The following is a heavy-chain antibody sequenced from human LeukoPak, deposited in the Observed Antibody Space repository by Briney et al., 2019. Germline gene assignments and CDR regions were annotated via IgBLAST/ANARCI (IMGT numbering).Heavy chain of an antibody. Sequence: GGSLRLSCAASGFSFSSSWMSWVRQAPGKGLEWVANIKEDGSEKNYVDSVKGRFTISRDNAKSSLYVEMNSLRVEDTAVYYCARAGNGFGYWGQGALVTVPS. CDR2: IKEDGSEK. CDR3: ARAGNGFGY. CDR1: GFSFSSSW. J-gene: IGHJ4*02. V-gene: IGHV3-7*01. D-gene: IGHD2-8*01.